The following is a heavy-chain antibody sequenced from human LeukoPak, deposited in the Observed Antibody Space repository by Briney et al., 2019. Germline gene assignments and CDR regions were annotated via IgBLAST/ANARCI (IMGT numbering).Heavy chain of an antibody. J-gene: IGHJ4*02. CDR3: ARGDYVWGSYRFCDY. D-gene: IGHD3-16*02. V-gene: IGHV1-2*04. Sequence: ASVKVSCKASGYTFTGYYMHWVRQAPGQGLEWMGWINPNSGGTNYAQKFQGWVTMTRDTSISTACMELSRLRSDDTAVYYCARGDYVWGSYRFCDYWGQGTLVTVSS. CDR1: GYTFTGYY. CDR2: INPNSGGT.